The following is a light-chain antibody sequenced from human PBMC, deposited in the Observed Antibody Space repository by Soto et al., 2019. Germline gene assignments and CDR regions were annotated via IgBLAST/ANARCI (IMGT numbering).Light chain of an antibody. CDR2: DAS. V-gene: IGKV3-11*01. J-gene: IGKJ1*01. Sequence: EIVMTQAPASVSVSPGESATLCCRASQSVSSYLAWYQQKPGQAPRLLIYDASNRATGIPARFSGSGSGTDFTLTISSLEPEDFAVYYCQQRSNWPPTFGQGTKV. CDR1: QSVSSY. CDR3: QQRSNWPPT.